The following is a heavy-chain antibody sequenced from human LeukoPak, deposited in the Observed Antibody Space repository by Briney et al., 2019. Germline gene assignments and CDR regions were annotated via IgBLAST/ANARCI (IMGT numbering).Heavy chain of an antibody. V-gene: IGHV1-69*04. D-gene: IGHD1-1*01. CDR2: IIPILGIA. J-gene: IGHJ4*02. Sequence: GASVKASCKASGGTFSSYAISWVRQAPGQGLEWMGRIIPILGIANYAQKFQGRVTITADKSTSTAYMELSSLRSEDTAVYYCARVGTQPSTDYWGQGTLVTVSS. CDR1: GGTFSSYA. CDR3: ARVGTQPSTDY.